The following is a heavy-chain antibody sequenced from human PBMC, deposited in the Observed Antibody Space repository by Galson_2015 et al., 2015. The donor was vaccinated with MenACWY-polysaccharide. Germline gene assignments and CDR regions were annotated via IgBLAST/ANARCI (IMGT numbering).Heavy chain of an antibody. V-gene: IGHV4-34*01. J-gene: IGHJ6*03. CDR2: INHSGDT. CDR1: GGSFSGYY. CDR3: ARVAFSSLVRGKYYYMDV. D-gene: IGHD6-13*01. Sequence: ETLSLTCTVYGGSFSGYYWSWIRQPPGKGLEWIGEINHSGDTNYNPSLKSRVTISVDTSKNQFSLKLSSVTAADTAVFYCARVAFSSLVRGKYYYMDVWGNGTTVTVSS.